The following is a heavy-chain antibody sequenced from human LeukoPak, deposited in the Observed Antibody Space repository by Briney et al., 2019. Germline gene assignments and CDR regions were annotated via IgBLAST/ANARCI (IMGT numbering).Heavy chain of an antibody. V-gene: IGHV3-30*18. CDR1: GFTFSSYG. Sequence: PGRSLRLSCAASGFTFSSYGMHWVRQAPGKGLEWVAVISYDGSNKYYADSVKGRFTISRDNSKNTLYLQMNSLRAEDTAVYHCAKRATLTDFDYWGQGTLVTVSS. D-gene: IGHD2/OR15-2a*01. CDR3: AKRATLTDFDY. CDR2: ISYDGSNK. J-gene: IGHJ4*02.